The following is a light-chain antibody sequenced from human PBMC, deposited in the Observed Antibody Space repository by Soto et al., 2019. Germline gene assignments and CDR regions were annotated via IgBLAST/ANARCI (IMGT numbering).Light chain of an antibody. J-gene: IGKJ1*01. CDR3: QQYNNSPRT. Sequence: IVMMQSLGTLPVSPGERATLCYRARLRGGRDVGWYEQKPGQAPRLLMYGASTRATGIPGRFGGSGTGTEFTLTISSLQCEDFAVYSCQQYNNSPRTFGPGNKVHIK. CDR2: GAS. V-gene: IGKV3-15*01. CDR1: LRGGRD.